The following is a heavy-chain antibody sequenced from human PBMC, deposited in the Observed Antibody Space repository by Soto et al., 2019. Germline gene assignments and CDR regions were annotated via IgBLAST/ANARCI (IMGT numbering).Heavy chain of an antibody. J-gene: IGHJ5*02. CDR2: IYATGTT. CDR1: GASISGFY. V-gene: IGHV4-4*07. Sequence: PSETLSLTCTVSGASISGFYWSWIRKSAGKGLEWIGRIYATGTTDYNPSLKSRVMMSVDTSKKQFPLKLRSVTAADTAVYYCVRDGTKTLRDWFDPWGQGISVTGS. CDR3: VRDGTKTLRDWFDP. D-gene: IGHD1-1*01.